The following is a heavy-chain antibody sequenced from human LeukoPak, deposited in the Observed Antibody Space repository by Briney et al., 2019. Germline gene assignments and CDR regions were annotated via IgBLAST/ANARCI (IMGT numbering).Heavy chain of an antibody. V-gene: IGHV5-51*01. J-gene: IGHJ1*01. CDR3: ARHGYTGTYGEHLQH. Sequence: GESLKISCQGSGYSFTNYWIGWVRQMPGKGLEWMGIIYPGDSDTRYSPSFQGQVTISADKSISTAYLQWSSLKASDTAIYYCARHGYTGTYGEHLQHWGQGTLVTVSS. D-gene: IGHD1-26*01. CDR2: IYPGDSDT. CDR1: GYSFTNYW.